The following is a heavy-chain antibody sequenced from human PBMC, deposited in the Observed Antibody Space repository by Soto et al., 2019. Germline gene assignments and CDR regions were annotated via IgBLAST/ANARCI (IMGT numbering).Heavy chain of an antibody. CDR3: AGDSDIVVVPPDGYDI. CDR1: GYTFTSYG. CDR2: ISAYNGNT. Sequence: DSLKVSCNASGYTFTSYGISWVLQAPGQGLERMGWISAYNGNTNYAQKLQGRVTMTTDTSTSTAYMELRSLRSDDTAVYYCAGDSDIVVVPPDGYDIWGKGTMVTVSS. J-gene: IGHJ3*02. V-gene: IGHV1-18*01. D-gene: IGHD2-2*01.